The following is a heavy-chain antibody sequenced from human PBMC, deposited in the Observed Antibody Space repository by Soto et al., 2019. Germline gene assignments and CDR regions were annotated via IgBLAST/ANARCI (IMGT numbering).Heavy chain of an antibody. CDR3: ARDSNMIVEGYFDY. D-gene: IGHD3-22*01. CDR1: GFTFSSYE. Sequence: GGSLRLSCAASGFTFSSYEMNWVRQAPGKGLEWVSYISSSGSTIYYADSVKGRFTISRDNAKNSLYLQMNSLRAEDTAVYYCARDSNMIVEGYFDYWGQGTLVTVSS. CDR2: ISSSGSTI. J-gene: IGHJ4*02. V-gene: IGHV3-48*03.